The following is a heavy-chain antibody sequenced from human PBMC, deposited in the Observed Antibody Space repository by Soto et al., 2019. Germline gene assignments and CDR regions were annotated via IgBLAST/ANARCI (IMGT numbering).Heavy chain of an antibody. V-gene: IGHV3-48*01. Sequence: EVQLVESGGGLVQPGESLRLSCAASGFTFSSYSINWFRQAPGKGLEWVSYISSTSSTIYYADSVKGRFTISRDNAKNSLYLQMNSLTVEDTAIYYCARDGYGDYAVDYWGQGALVTVSS. CDR1: GFTFSSYS. CDR2: ISSTSSTI. D-gene: IGHD5-12*01. J-gene: IGHJ4*02. CDR3: ARDGYGDYAVDY.